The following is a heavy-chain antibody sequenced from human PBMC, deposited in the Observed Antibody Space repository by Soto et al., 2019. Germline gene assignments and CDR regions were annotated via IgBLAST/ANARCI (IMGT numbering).Heavy chain of an antibody. J-gene: IGHJ4*02. Sequence: GGSLRLSCTASGFTFGDYAMSWVRQAPGKGLEWVGFIRSKAYGGTTEYAASVKGRFTISRDDSKSIAYLQMNSLKTEDTAVYYCTSGRRDFDYWGQGTLVTVSS. CDR2: IRSKAYGGTT. CDR1: GFTFGDYA. V-gene: IGHV3-49*04. CDR3: TSGRRDFDY. D-gene: IGHD3-10*01.